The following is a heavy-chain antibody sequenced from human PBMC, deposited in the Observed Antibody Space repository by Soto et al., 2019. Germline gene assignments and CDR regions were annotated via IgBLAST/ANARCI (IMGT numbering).Heavy chain of an antibody. D-gene: IGHD6-19*01. CDR3: ASGRIGVVGSRAYYGMDV. Sequence: QVQLVQSGAEVKKPGSSVRVSCKASGGTPSNSAFSWVRQAPGQGLEWMGGIIPVFGIVKYAQNLEGRVTITADESTNTAYMELSSLRYEDRAVYYCASGRIGVVGSRAYYGMDVWGQGTTVTASS. CDR1: GGTPSNSA. V-gene: IGHV1-69*01. J-gene: IGHJ6*02. CDR2: IIPVFGIV.